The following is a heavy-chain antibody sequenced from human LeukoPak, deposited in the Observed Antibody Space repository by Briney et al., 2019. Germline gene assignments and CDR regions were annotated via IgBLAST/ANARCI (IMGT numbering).Heavy chain of an antibody. J-gene: IGHJ5*02. CDR2: IKQGGSEK. Sequence: GGSLRLSCAASGFTFSSYWMRWVRQAPGKGLEWVANIKQGGSEKYSVDSVKGRFTISRDNAKNSLYLQMNSLTAEDTAVYYCAKPTHFNWFDPWGQGTLVTVSS. CDR1: GFTFSSYW. V-gene: IGHV3-7*01. D-gene: IGHD3-3*02. CDR3: AKPTHFNWFDP.